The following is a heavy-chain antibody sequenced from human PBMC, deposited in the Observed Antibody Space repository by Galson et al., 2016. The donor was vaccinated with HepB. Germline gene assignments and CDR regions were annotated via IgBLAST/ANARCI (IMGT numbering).Heavy chain of an antibody. CDR1: GGSFSGAY. J-gene: IGHJ3*02. Sequence: SETLSLTCAVYGGSFSGAYWNWIRQSADKGLEWIGDITHSGSTNYNPSLESRVTISVDTSNNQFSLKLISVTAADTAVYYCARMRAFDIWSQGTMVTVSS. CDR3: ARMRAFDI. V-gene: IGHV4-34*01. CDR2: ITHSGST.